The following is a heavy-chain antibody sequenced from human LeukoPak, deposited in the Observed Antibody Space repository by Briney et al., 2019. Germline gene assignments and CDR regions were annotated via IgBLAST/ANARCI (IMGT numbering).Heavy chain of an antibody. CDR3: ARMSSGWHAIDY. J-gene: IGHJ4*02. Sequence: SETLSLTCTVSGGSISSSSYYWGWIRQPPGKGLEWIGSIYYSGSTYYNPSLKSRVTISVDTSKNQFSLKLSSVTAADTAVYYCARMSSGWHAIDYWGQGTLVTVSS. CDR1: GGSISSSSYY. D-gene: IGHD6-19*01. V-gene: IGHV4-39*01. CDR2: IYYSGST.